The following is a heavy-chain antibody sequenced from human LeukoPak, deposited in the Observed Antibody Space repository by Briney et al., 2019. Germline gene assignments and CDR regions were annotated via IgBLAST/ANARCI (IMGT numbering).Heavy chain of an antibody. CDR3: VTLGATNFDY. D-gene: IGHD1-26*01. CDR1: GYTFINYG. CDR2: ISAYNGNT. J-gene: IGHJ4*02. V-gene: IGHV1-18*01. Sequence: ASVKVSCKASGYTFINYGISWVRQAPGQGLEWMGWISAYNGNTNYAEKFQGRVTVTTDTPTSTAYMEVRSLRSDDTAVYYCVTLGATNFDYWGQGTLVTVSS.